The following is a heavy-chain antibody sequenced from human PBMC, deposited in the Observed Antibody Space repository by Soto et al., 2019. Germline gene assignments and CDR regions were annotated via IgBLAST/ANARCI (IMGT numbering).Heavy chain of an antibody. D-gene: IGHD6-13*01. Sequence: SGPTLVNPTQTLTLTCTFSGFSLSTSGVGVGWIRQPPGKALEWLALIYWDDDKRYSPSLKSRLTITKDTSKNQVVLTMTNMDPVDTATYYCVHRRWTGAAADYFDYWGQGTLVTVSS. CDR3: VHRRWTGAAADYFDY. V-gene: IGHV2-5*02. J-gene: IGHJ4*02. CDR2: IYWDDDK. CDR1: GFSLSTSGVG.